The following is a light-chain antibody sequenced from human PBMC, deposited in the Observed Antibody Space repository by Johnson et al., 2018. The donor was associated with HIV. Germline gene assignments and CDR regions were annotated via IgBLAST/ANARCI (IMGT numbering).Light chain of an antibody. CDR1: SSNIGNNY. V-gene: IGLV1-51*01. Sequence: QSILTQPPSVSAAPGQKVTISCSGSSSNIGNNYVSWYQQVPGAAPKLLIYDNNKRPSGIPDRFSGSKSGTSASLAITGLQAEDEADYYCQSYDNALSGSKGFGTGTEVTVL. CDR2: DNN. J-gene: IGLJ1*01. CDR3: QSYDNALSGSKG.